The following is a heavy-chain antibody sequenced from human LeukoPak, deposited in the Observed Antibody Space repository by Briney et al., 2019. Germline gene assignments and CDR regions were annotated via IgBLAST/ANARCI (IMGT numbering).Heavy chain of an antibody. CDR2: ISSSSSYI. CDR3: ARVGWTGTTGSFDY. D-gene: IGHD1-7*01. J-gene: IGHJ4*02. CDR1: GFTFSSYS. V-gene: IGHV3-21*01. Sequence: PGGSLRLSCAASGFTFSSYSMNWVRQAPGKGLEWVSSISSSSSYIYYADSVRGRFTISRDNAKNSLYLQMNSLRAEDTAVYYCARVGWTGTTGSFDYWGQGTLVTVSS.